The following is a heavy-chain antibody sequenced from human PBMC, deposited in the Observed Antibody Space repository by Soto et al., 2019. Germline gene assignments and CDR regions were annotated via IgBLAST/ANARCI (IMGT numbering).Heavy chain of an antibody. CDR2: IYYSGST. Sequence: QVQLQESGPGLVKPSQTLSLTCTVSGGSISSGGYYWSWIRQHPGKGLEWIGYIYYSGSTYYNPSLKSRVTISVDMSKNQFSLKLSYVTAADTAVYYCARVAKSYYYYYGMDVWGQGTTVTVSS. CDR1: GGSISSGGYY. J-gene: IGHJ6*02. V-gene: IGHV4-31*03. CDR3: ARVAKSYYYYYGMDV.